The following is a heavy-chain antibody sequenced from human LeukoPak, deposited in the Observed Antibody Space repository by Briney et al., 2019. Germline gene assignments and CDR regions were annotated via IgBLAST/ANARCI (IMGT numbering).Heavy chain of an antibody. J-gene: IGHJ4*02. CDR3: ARVAEAAAFDY. CDR1: GFTFSTYS. D-gene: IGHD6-13*01. Sequence: GGSLRLSCAASGFTFSTYSMNWVRQAPGKGLEWVSSISRSGRHIYCADSMKGRFTISRDDAKNSLYLQMNGLRAEDTAVYYCARVAEAAAFDYWGQGTLVTVSS. V-gene: IGHV3-21*01. CDR2: ISRSGRHI.